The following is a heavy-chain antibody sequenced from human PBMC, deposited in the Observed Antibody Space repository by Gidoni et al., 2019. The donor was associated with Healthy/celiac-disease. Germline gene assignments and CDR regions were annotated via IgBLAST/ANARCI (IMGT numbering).Heavy chain of an antibody. D-gene: IGHD6-19*01. J-gene: IGHJ1*01. Sequence: QVQLVESGGGVVQPGRSLRLSCAAAGFTFSSYAMHWVRQAPGKGLEWVAVISYDGSNKYYADSVKGRFTISRDNSKNTLYLQMNSLRAEDTAVYYCARDSEQYSSGWYGYFQHWGQGTLVTVSS. V-gene: IGHV3-30-3*01. CDR3: ARDSEQYSSGWYGYFQH. CDR1: GFTFSSYA. CDR2: ISYDGSNK.